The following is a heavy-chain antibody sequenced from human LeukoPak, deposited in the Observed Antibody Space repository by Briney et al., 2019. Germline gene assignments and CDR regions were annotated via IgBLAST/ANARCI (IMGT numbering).Heavy chain of an antibody. CDR1: GFTFSSYW. Sequence: GGTLRLSCTASGFTFSSYWMSWVRQAPGKGLEWIANIKQDGSEKYYVDSVKGRITISRDNAKNSLYLQMNRLRAEDTAVYYCAGVWCIAAGGCWFDPWGQGNLVTVSS. CDR3: AGVWCIAAGGCWFDP. J-gene: IGHJ5*02. D-gene: IGHD6-13*01. V-gene: IGHV3-7*04. CDR2: IKQDGSEK.